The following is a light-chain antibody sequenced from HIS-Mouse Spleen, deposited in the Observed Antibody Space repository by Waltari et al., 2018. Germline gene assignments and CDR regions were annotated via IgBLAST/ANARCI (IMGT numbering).Light chain of an antibody. CDR3: QTWGTGIQV. Sequence: QLVLTQSPSASASLGASVKPTCTLSSGHSSYALAWHQQQPEKGPRYLMKLNSDGSHSKGDGIPDRFSGSSSGAERYLTISSLQSEDEADYYCQTWGTGIQVFGGGTKLTVL. V-gene: IGLV4-69*01. CDR2: LNSDGSH. CDR1: SGHSSYA. J-gene: IGLJ3*02.